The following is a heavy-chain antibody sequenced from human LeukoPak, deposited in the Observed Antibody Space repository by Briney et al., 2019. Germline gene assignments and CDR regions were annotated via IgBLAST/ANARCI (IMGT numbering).Heavy chain of an antibody. V-gene: IGHV4-59*01. CDR3: ARTRSSGTCDY. Sequence: SETLSLTCTVSDGSISGNYWSWIRQPPGKGLEWIGYIYCSGSTNYSPSLKSRVTISVDVSKNQFSLKLNSVTAADTAVYYCARTRSSGTCDYWGQGTLVTVSS. D-gene: IGHD1-26*01. J-gene: IGHJ4*02. CDR1: DGSISGNY. CDR2: IYCSGST.